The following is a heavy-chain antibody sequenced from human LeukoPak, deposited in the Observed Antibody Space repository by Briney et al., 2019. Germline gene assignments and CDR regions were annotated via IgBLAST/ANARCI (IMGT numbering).Heavy chain of an antibody. CDR2: ISGSGDNT. Sequence: PGGSLRLSCAASGFTFTSYAMSWVRQAPGKGLEWVSSISGSGDNTFYADSVKGRFTISRDNSKNTLYLQMNTLRAEDTAAYYCAKGRNEDGDAALNYWGQGTLVTVSS. CDR1: GFTFTSYA. CDR3: AKGRNEDGDAALNY. J-gene: IGHJ4*02. V-gene: IGHV3-23*01. D-gene: IGHD4-17*01.